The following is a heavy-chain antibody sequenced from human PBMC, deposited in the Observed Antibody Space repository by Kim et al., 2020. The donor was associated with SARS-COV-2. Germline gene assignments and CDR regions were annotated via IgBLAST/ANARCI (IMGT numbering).Heavy chain of an antibody. Sequence: GGSLRLSCAASGFSVSANYMSWVRQAPGKGLEWVSFTYSGDSTNYADSVKGRFTISGDSSKNTVDLQINSLRAEDTAVYYCTRGRPGPLGGYFDFWGQG. CDR2: TYSGDST. CDR3: TRGRPGPLGGYFDF. J-gene: IGHJ4*02. CDR1: GFSVSANY. V-gene: IGHV3-53*01.